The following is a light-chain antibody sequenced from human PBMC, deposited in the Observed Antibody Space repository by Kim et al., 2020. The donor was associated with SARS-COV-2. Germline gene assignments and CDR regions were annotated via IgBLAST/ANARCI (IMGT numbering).Light chain of an antibody. J-gene: IGLJ2*01. CDR2: EVR. V-gene: IGLV2-23*02. CDR1: STDVGNYNL. Sequence: QSALTQPASVSGSPGQSISISCTGSSTDVGNYNLVSWYQHHPGKAPKLIIYEVRQRPSGVSNRFSGSKSGDTASLTISGLQAEDEADYFCCSYGGTRNHVVFGGGTQLTVL. CDR3: CSYGGTRNHVV.